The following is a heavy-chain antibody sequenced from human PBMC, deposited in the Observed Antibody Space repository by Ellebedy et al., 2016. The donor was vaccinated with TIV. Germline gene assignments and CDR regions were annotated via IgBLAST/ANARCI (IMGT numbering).Heavy chain of an antibody. CDR1: GFSFRSYW. CDR2: IYQDGSQK. D-gene: IGHD4-17*01. J-gene: IGHJ5*01. Sequence: PGGSLRLSCAASGFSFRSYWMAWVRQPPGKGLEWVANIYQDGSQKYYVGSVAGRFTISRDNAKKSLYLQMNSLRAEDTALYYCARRGSYGDYAVQVNSWFDSWGQGTLVTVSS. V-gene: IGHV3-7*01. CDR3: ARRGSYGDYAVQVNSWFDS.